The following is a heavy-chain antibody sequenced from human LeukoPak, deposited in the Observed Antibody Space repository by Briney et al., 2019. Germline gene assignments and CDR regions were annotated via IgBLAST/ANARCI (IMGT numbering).Heavy chain of an antibody. CDR1: GFTFSSRDW. CDR2: ISSSGRTR. CDR3: ARDQRSSLCRSFDY. Sequence: PWGSLRLSCVASGFTFSSRDWMNWVRQAPGKGLEWVSYISSSGRTRYYADSVKGRFTISRDNAKNSLYLQMNSLRADDTAVYYCARDQRSSLCRSFDYWGQGTLVTVSS. J-gene: IGHJ4*02. V-gene: IGHV3-48*03. D-gene: IGHD6-13*01.